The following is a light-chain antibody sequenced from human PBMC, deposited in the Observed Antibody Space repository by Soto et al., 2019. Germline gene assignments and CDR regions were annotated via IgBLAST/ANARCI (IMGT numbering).Light chain of an antibody. CDR1: SSNIGAGYD. V-gene: IGLV1-40*01. J-gene: IGLJ2*01. Sequence: QSVLTQPPSVSGVPGQRVSISCTGSSSNIGAGYDVHWYKQLPGTAPKLLIYANSNRPSGVPDRFSGSKSGTSASLAITGLQADDEADYYCQSFDTSLNRVFGGGTKLTVL. CDR2: ANS. CDR3: QSFDTSLNRV.